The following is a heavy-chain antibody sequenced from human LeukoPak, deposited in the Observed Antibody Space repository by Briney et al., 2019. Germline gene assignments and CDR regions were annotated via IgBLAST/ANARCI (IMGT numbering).Heavy chain of an antibody. CDR2: ISSDGTDE. J-gene: IGHJ4*02. CDR3: ARQRRGYSYGTLDY. D-gene: IGHD5-18*01. V-gene: IGHV3-30*11. CDR1: GFTFNRYA. Sequence: GGSLRLSCATSGFTFNRYAMNWVRQAPGRGLEWVAVISSDGTDEFYADSVRGRFTISRDNSRSTLYLQMRSLRREDTAVYYCARQRRGYSYGTLDYWGQGTLIAVSS.